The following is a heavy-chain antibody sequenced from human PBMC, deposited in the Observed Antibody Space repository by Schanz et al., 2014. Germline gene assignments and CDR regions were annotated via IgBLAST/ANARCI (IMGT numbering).Heavy chain of an antibody. Sequence: QVQLVQSGAEVKKPGASVKVSCKASGYTFSDYYIHWVRQAPGQGLEWMGKIIPVLNIATYAQRFQGRVTITADKSSDTAYMELSSLRSEDTAVYYCAREVGLYDRGWFDPWGQGTLVTVSS. CDR1: GYTFSDYY. V-gene: IGHV1-69*04. J-gene: IGHJ5*02. CDR2: IIPVLNIA. CDR3: AREVGLYDRGWFDP. D-gene: IGHD3-22*01.